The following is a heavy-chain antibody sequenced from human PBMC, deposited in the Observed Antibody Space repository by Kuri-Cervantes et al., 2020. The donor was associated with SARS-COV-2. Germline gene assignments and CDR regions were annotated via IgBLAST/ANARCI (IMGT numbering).Heavy chain of an antibody. CDR2: ISFDGSNK. D-gene: IGHD3-22*01. J-gene: IGHJ4*02. V-gene: IGHV3-30-3*01. Sequence: GESLKISCAASRFTFSHYGVHWVRQAPGKGLEWVAVISFDGSNKYYGDSVKGRFTISRDNSKNMLYLQMDSLRADDTAVYYCARDSYYDSPGHWGQGTLVTVSS. CDR1: RFTFSHYG. CDR3: ARDSYYDSPGH.